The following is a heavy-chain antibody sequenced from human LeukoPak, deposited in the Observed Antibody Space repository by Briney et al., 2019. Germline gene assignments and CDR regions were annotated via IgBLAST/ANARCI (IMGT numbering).Heavy chain of an antibody. CDR2: ISYDGSNK. Sequence: GGSLRLSCAASGFTFSSYAMHWVRQAPGKGLEWVAVISYDGSNKYYADSVKGRFTISRDNSKNTLYLQMNSLRAEDTAVYYCVKVGEVRYFDWLAPYFDFWGQGTLVTVSS. V-gene: IGHV3-30-3*01. CDR3: VKVGEVRYFDWLAPYFDF. D-gene: IGHD3-9*01. CDR1: GFTFSSYA. J-gene: IGHJ4*02.